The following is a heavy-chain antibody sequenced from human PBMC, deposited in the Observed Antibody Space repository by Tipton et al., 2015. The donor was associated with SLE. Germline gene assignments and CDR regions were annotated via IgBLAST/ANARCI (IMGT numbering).Heavy chain of an antibody. D-gene: IGHD3-3*01. CDR3: ARGGYYDFWSGFYHYGMDV. Sequence: TLSLTCTVSGGSITDYYWSWIRQPPGKGLEWIGYIYYSGSTDYNPSLKSRVTISVDTSKNQFSLKLSSVTDADTAVYYCARGGYYDFWSGFYHYGMDVWGQGTTVAVSS. J-gene: IGHJ6*02. CDR2: IYYSGST. CDR1: GGSITDYY. V-gene: IGHV4-59*01.